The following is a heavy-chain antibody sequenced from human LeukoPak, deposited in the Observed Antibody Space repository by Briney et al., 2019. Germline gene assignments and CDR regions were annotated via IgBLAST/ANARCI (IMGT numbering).Heavy chain of an antibody. J-gene: IGHJ3*02. CDR3: AKANTYYYDSSGYYRPYDAFDI. CDR2: ISGSGGST. Sequence: PGGSLLQCCAAPRFTFSNYAMSTVRQAPGKGLEMVSPISGSGGSTYYADSVKGRFTISRDNSKNTLYLQMNSLRAEDTAVYYCAKANTYYYDSSGYYRPYDAFDIWGQGTMVTVSS. D-gene: IGHD3-22*01. CDR1: RFTFSNYA. V-gene: IGHV3-23*01.